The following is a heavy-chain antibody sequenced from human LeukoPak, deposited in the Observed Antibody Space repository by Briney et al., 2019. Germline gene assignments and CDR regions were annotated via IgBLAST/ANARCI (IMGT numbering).Heavy chain of an antibody. CDR3: ARTVGAGPSAIDY. CDR1: GGSISSSNW. D-gene: IGHD1-26*01. CDR2: IYHSGST. Sequence: SETLSLTCAVSGGSISSSNWWSWVRQRPGKGLEWIGEIYHSGSTNYNPSLKSRVTISVDKSKNQFSLKLSSVTAADTAVYYCARTVGAGPSAIDYWGQGTLVTVSS. J-gene: IGHJ4*02. V-gene: IGHV4-4*02.